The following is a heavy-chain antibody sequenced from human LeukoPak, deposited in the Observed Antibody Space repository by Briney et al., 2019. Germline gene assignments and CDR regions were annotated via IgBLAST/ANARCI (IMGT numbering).Heavy chain of an antibody. V-gene: IGHV1-18*01. CDR3: ARDLLWFGELLGVGY. D-gene: IGHD3-10*01. Sequence: ASVKVSCKASGYTFTSYGISWVRQAPGQGLEWMGWISAYNGNTDYAQKLQGRVTMTTDTSTSTAYMELWSLRSDDTAVYYCARDLLWFGELLGVGYWGQGTLVTVSS. CDR2: ISAYNGNT. CDR1: GYTFTSYG. J-gene: IGHJ4*02.